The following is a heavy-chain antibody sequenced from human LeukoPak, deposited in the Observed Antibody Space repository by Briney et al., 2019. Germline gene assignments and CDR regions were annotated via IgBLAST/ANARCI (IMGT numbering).Heavy chain of an antibody. CDR2: IYYSGST. J-gene: IGHJ4*02. V-gene: IGHV4-61*01. D-gene: IGHD4-17*01. CDR3: AREETVTGYFDY. CDR1: GGSVSSGSYY. Sequence: PSETLSLTCTVSGGSVSSGSYYWSRIRQPPGKGLEWIWYIYYSGSTNYNPSLKSRVTISVDTSKNQFSLKLSSVTAADTAVYYCAREETVTGYFDYWGQGTLVTVSS.